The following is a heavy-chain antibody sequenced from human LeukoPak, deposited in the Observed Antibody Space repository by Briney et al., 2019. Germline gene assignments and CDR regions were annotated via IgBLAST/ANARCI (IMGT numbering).Heavy chain of an antibody. D-gene: IGHD1-26*01. V-gene: IGHV4-61*02. J-gene: IGHJ4*02. Sequence: PWATLTLTCTVSGGSISSGSYYWSWIRQPAGKGLEWIGRIYTSGSTNYNPSLKSRVTISVDTSKNQFSLKLSSVTAADTAVYYCARERGSYPWYFDYWGQGTLVTVSS. CDR1: GGSISSGSYY. CDR3: ARERGSYPWYFDY. CDR2: IYTSGST.